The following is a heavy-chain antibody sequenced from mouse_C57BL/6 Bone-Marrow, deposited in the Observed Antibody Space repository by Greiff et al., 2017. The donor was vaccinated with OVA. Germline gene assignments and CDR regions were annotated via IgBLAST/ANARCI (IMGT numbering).Heavy chain of an antibody. CDR1: GYTFTSYW. D-gene: IGHD2-4*01. CDR2: IDPSDSET. Sequence: QVQLQQSGAELVRPGSSVKLSCKASGYTFTSYWMHWVKQRPIQGLEWIGNIDPSDSETHYNQKFKDKATLTVDKSSSTAYMQLSSLTSEDSAVYYCARRGGYDYDLFAYWGQGTLVTVSA. V-gene: IGHV1-52*01. CDR3: ARRGGYDYDLFAY. J-gene: IGHJ3*01.